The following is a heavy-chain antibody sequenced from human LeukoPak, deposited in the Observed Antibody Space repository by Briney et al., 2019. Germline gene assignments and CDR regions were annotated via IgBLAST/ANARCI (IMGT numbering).Heavy chain of an antibody. J-gene: IGHJ5*02. CDR1: GYSFTNYW. V-gene: IGHV5-51*01. D-gene: IGHD1-26*01. Sequence: GESLKISCKGSGYSFTNYWIGWVRQMPGKGLEWMGIIYPGDSDTRYSPSFQGQVTISADKSISTAYLQWSSLKASDTAMYYCARLNLGSYYGGWFDPWGQGALVTVSS. CDR2: IYPGDSDT. CDR3: ARLNLGSYYGGWFDP.